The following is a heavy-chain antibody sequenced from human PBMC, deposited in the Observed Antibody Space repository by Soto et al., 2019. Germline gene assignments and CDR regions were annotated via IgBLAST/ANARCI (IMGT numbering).Heavy chain of an antibody. CDR2: IKSDGSIT. J-gene: IGHJ4*02. CDR3: ARDSWGSGLVDY. Sequence: PGGSLRLSCAASGFTFSRYWMHWVRQAPGKGLVWISRIKSDGSITNYADSVKGRFTISRDNAKNTLYLQMNSLRAEDTAVYYCARDSWGSGLVDYWGQGTLVTVSS. V-gene: IGHV3-74*01. CDR1: GFTFSRYW. D-gene: IGHD2-15*01.